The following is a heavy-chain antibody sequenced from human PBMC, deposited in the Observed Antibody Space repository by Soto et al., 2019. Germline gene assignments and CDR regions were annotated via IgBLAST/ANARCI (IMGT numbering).Heavy chain of an antibody. Sequence: EVQLVESGGGLVKPGGSLRLSCAASGFTFSSYSMNWVRLAPGKGLVWVSSISGRSDYIYYADSVKGRFTISRDNAKNSLYLQMNSLRAEDTAVYYCARDWGFDYWGQGTLATVSS. CDR1: GFTFSSYS. D-gene: IGHD3-16*01. CDR2: ISGRSDYI. J-gene: IGHJ4*02. CDR3: ARDWGFDY. V-gene: IGHV3-21*01.